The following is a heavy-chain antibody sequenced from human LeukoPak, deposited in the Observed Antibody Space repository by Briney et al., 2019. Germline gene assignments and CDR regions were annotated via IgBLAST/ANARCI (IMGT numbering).Heavy chain of an antibody. Sequence: SETLSLTCAAYGGSFSGYYWSWIRQPPGKGLEWIGEINHSGSTNYNPSLKSRVTISVDRSKNQFSLKLSSVTAADTAVYYCARNHGQMFDYWGQGTLVTVSS. D-gene: IGHD1-14*01. V-gene: IGHV4-34*01. CDR1: GGSFSGYY. CDR2: INHSGST. J-gene: IGHJ4*02. CDR3: ARNHGQMFDY.